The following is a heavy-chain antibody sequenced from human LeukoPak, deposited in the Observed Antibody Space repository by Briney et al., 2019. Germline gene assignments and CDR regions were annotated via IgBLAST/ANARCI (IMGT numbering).Heavy chain of an antibody. Sequence: PSETLSLTCTVSGGSISNYYWSWIRQPPGRGLEWIGYIHYSGATDYNPSLKSRVTISIDTSKNQVSLKLSSVTAADTAVYYCARTGDYDSSGYYNPLVDYWGQGTLVTVSS. J-gene: IGHJ4*02. CDR1: GGSISNYY. CDR2: IHYSGAT. D-gene: IGHD3-22*01. CDR3: ARTGDYDSSGYYNPLVDY. V-gene: IGHV4-59*12.